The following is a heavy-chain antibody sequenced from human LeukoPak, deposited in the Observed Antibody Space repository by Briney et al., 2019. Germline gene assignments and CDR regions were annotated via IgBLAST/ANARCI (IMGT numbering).Heavy chain of an antibody. CDR1: GGSFSGYY. J-gene: IGHJ6*04. CDR2: INHSGST. D-gene: IGHD2-2*01. V-gene: IGHV4-34*01. Sequence: PSETLSLTCAVYGGSFSGYYWSWIRQPPGKGLEWIGEINHSGSTSYNPSLKSRVTISVDTSKNQFSLKLSSVTAADTAVYYCARGGDIVVVPAAQSLLYGMDVWGKGTTVTVSS. CDR3: ARGGDIVVVPAAQSLLYGMDV.